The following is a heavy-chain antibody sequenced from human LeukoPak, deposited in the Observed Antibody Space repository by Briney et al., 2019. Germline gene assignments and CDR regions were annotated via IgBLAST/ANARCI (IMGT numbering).Heavy chain of an antibody. D-gene: IGHD4-23*01. CDR3: ARDTYGGNPFDY. Sequence: SETLSLTCTVSGGSISGYYWSWVRQSPEKGLESIGFIYSTGSTSYNPSLKSRVTISVDTSKNQFSLKLSSVTAADTAVYYCARDTYGGNPFDYWGQGTLVTVSS. V-gene: IGHV4-59*01. CDR1: GGSISGYY. J-gene: IGHJ4*02. CDR2: IYSTGST.